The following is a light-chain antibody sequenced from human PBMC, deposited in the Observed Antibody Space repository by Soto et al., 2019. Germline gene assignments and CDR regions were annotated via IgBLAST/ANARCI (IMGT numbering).Light chain of an antibody. Sequence: DIQMTQSPSSVSASVGDRVTITCRASQDISSWLAWYQQKPGKAPQLLIYAASSLQSGVPPRFSGSGSGTDYTLTISSLQPEDFATYYCQQANSFPRTFGQGTKLDIK. V-gene: IGKV1-12*01. CDR1: QDISSW. CDR2: AAS. J-gene: IGKJ2*01. CDR3: QQANSFPRT.